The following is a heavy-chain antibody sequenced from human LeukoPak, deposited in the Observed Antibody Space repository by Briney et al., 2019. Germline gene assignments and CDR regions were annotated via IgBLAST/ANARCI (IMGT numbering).Heavy chain of an antibody. Sequence: ASVKVSCKASGYTFTSYGISWVRQAPGQGLEWMGWISAYNGNTNYAQKLQGRVTMTTDTSTSTAYMELRSLRSDDTAVYHCARESGSIVDDILTGYYPSYFDYWGQGTLVTVSS. D-gene: IGHD3-9*01. CDR3: ARESGSIVDDILTGYYPSYFDY. CDR1: GYTFTSYG. V-gene: IGHV1-18*01. J-gene: IGHJ4*02. CDR2: ISAYNGNT.